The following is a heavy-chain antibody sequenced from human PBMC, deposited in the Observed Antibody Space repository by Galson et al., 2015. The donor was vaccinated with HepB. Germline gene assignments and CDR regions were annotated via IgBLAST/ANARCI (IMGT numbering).Heavy chain of an antibody. D-gene: IGHD1-1*01. Sequence: TLSLTCSVSGVSISSRSYYWSWNRQPPGKGLEWIASIYYSGSTHYSPSLKSRVTISADTSQNQFSLRLTSATAADTAVYYCVRHGNDDFYYAMDVWGQGTTVAVSS. CDR1: GVSISSRSYY. V-gene: IGHV4-39*01. CDR3: VRHGNDDFYYAMDV. J-gene: IGHJ6*02. CDR2: IYYSGST.